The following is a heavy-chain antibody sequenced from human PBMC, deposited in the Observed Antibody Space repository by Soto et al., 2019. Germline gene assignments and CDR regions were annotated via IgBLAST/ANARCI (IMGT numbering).Heavy chain of an antibody. V-gene: IGHV3-48*02. CDR1: GFIISTYS. CDR3: ARDRDYAFDY. Sequence: GGSLRLSCEVSGFIISTYSMNWVRQAPGKGLEYLSYIDTRGNNIHYADSVKGRFTISIDSAKSSLYLQMNSLRDEDTAVYYCARDRDYAFDYWGQGTLVTVSS. CDR2: IDTRGNNI. D-gene: IGHD3-16*01. J-gene: IGHJ4*02.